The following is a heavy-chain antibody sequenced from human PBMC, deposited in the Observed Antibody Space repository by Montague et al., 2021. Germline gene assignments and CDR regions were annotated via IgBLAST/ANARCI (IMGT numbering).Heavy chain of an antibody. V-gene: IGHV4-4*02. D-gene: IGHD3-22*01. CDR3: ARVAAWGYYDTSCTNWFDP. CDR2: IFHNGST. CDR1: GGSISSNNW. Sequence: SETLSLTCGVSGGSISSNNWWTWVRQPPGKGLEWIGEIFHNGSTTYSPSLKSRVTISRDKSKNQFSLKLTSVTAADTAVYYCARVAAWGYYDTSCTNWFDPWGQGTLVTVSS. J-gene: IGHJ5*02.